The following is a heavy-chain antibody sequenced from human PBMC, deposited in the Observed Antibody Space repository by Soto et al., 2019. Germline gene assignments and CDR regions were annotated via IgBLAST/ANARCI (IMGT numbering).Heavy chain of an antibody. CDR2: FIPIFRTL. Sequence: QVQLIQSEAEVKKPGSSVRVSCTASGGIFGSHGFSWVRQAPGQRLEWVGGFIPIFRTLTYTEKFQARVRIAADESTNTVYLDLSSLTSEDTAVYYCVRDRRIYYSDTHDEFVASDYEVWGQGTMVSFSS. CDR3: VRDRRIYYSDTHDEFVASDYEV. D-gene: IGHD3-22*01. J-gene: IGHJ3*01. V-gene: IGHV1-69*01. CDR1: GGIFGSHG.